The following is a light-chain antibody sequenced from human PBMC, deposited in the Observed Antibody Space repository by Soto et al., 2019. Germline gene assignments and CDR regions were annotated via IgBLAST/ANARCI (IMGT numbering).Light chain of an antibody. Sequence: HSALTQPASVSGSPGQSITISCTGTSSDVGSYNLVSWYQHHPGKTPKLMIYEGSRRPSGVSNRFSASKSGNTASLTLSGLQAEYEAEYYCCSYETSSPYVFGSGTRFTVL. V-gene: IGLV2-23*01. CDR2: EGS. CDR1: SSDVGSYNL. CDR3: CSYETSSPYV. J-gene: IGLJ1*01.